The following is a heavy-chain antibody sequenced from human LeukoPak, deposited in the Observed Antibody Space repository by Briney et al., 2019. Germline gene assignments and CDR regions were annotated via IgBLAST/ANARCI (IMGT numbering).Heavy chain of an antibody. D-gene: IGHD3-22*01. V-gene: IGHV3-53*01. J-gene: IGHJ4*02. Sequence: GGSLRLSCAASGFTVSSNFMNWVRQAPGKGLEWVSDYADSVKGRFTISRDNSKNTLYLQLNSLRAEDTAVYYCAKVEDSSGYYYFDYWGQGTLVTVSS. CDR1: GFTVSSNF. CDR3: AKVEDSSGYYYFDY.